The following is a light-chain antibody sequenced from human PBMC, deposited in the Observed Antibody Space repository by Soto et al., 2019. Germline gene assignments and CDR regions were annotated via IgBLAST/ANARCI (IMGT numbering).Light chain of an antibody. Sequence: DIQITQSPSYVSASVGDRFTITCRASQGIKNWLAWYQQKPGKAPNLLIYTGSSLQSGVPSRFSGSGSGTDFTLTINSLQPEDFATYYCQQAASFPITFGQGTRLEI. CDR2: TGS. V-gene: IGKV1-12*01. CDR1: QGIKNW. CDR3: QQAASFPIT. J-gene: IGKJ5*01.